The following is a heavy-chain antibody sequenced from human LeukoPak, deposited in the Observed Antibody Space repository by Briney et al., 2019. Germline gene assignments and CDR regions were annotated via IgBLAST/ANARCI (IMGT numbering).Heavy chain of an antibody. Sequence: ASVKVSCKASGYTFTSYYMHWVRQAPGQGVEWMGIINPSGGSTSYAQKFQGRVTMTRDTSTSTVYMELSSLRPEDTAVYYCARVGSGDYFDYWGQGTLVTVSS. J-gene: IGHJ4*02. CDR1: GYTFTSYY. CDR2: INPSGGST. D-gene: IGHD6-19*01. CDR3: ARVGSGDYFDY. V-gene: IGHV1-46*01.